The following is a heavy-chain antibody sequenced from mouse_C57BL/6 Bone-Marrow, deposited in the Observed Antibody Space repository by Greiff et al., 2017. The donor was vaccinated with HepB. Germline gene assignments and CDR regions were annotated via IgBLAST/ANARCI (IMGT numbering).Heavy chain of an antibody. CDR3: ARDTELYWFAY. Sequence: EVQGVESGGGLVKPGGSLKLSCAASGFTFSSYAMYWVRQTPEKRLEWIATISDGGSSTYYPDNVKGRFTFSRDHAKNNQYLQMSHLTSEDTAMYYCARDTELYWFAYGGQGTLVTVSA. D-gene: IGHD4-1*01. CDR2: ISDGGSST. V-gene: IGHV5-4*01. J-gene: IGHJ3*01. CDR1: GFTFSSYA.